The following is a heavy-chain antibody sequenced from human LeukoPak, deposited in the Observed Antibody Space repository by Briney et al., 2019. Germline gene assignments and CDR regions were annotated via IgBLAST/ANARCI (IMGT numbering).Heavy chain of an antibody. CDR3: ARVPHGSGSYQGVY. J-gene: IGHJ4*02. D-gene: IGHD3-10*01. V-gene: IGHV1-18*01. CDR2: INAYNGDT. Sequence: GASVKVSCKASNYTFTSYGISWVRQAPGQGLEWMAWINAYNGDTNYAQKLQGRVTMTTDTSTSTAYMELRSLRSDDTAVYYCARVPHGSGSYQGVYWGQGTLVTVSS. CDR1: NYTFTSYG.